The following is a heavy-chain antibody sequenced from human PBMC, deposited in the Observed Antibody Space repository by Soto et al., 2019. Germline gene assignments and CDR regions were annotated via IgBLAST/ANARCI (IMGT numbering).Heavy chain of an antibody. D-gene: IGHD6-6*01. V-gene: IGHV4-34*01. J-gene: IGHJ4*02. Sequence: PSETLSLTCAVYGGSFSGYYWSWIRQPPGKGLEWIGEINHSGSTNYNPSLKSRVTISVDTSKNQFSLKLSSVTAADTAVYYCARGRRLVIAARHFDYWGQGTLVTVSS. CDR3: ARGRRLVIAARHFDY. CDR2: INHSGST. CDR1: GGSFSGYY.